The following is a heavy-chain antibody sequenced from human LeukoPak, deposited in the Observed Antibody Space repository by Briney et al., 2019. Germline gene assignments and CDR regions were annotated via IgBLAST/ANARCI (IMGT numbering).Heavy chain of an antibody. CDR2: ISDSGDST. CDR3: AKDSPVCSF. CDR1: GFTFSSQA. J-gene: IGHJ4*02. V-gene: IGHV3-23*01. D-gene: IGHD3-10*02. Sequence: PGESLRLTCAASGFTFSSQAMSWVRQAPGKGLEWVSAISDSGDSTYYADFVKGRFTISRDDSKNTLYLQMNSLRAEDTAVYYCAKDSPVCSFWGQGTLVTVSS.